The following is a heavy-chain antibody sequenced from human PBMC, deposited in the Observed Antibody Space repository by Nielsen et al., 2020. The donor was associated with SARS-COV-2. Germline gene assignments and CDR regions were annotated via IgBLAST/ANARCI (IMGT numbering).Heavy chain of an antibody. CDR1: GYSFTSYW. V-gene: IGHV5-51*01. D-gene: IGHD3-22*01. Sequence: GESLKISCKGSGYSFTSYWIGWVRQMPGKGLEWMGIIYPGDSYTNYSPSFQGHVTISADKSISTAYLQWSSLKASDTAMYYCATGAGYYGPDEGYWGQGTLVTVSS. J-gene: IGHJ4*02. CDR2: IYPGDSYT. CDR3: ATGAGYYGPDEGY.